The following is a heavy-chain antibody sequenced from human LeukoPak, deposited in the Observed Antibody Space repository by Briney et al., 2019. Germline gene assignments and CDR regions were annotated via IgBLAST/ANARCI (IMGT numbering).Heavy chain of an antibody. V-gene: IGHV3-11*06. CDR2: ISSSSCYT. J-gene: IGHJ4*02. D-gene: IGHD3-10*01. CDR3: ARVGLLGSGSPVFDY. CDR1: GFTFSDYY. Sequence: GGSLRLSCAASGFTFSDYYMSWIRQAPGKGLEWVSYISSSSCYTNYADSVKGRFTISRDNAKNSLYLQMNSLRAEDTAVYYCARVGLLGSGSPVFDYWGQGTLVTVSS.